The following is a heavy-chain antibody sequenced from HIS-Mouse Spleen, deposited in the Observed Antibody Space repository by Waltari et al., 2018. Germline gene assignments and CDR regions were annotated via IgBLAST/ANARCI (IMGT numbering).Heavy chain of an antibody. Sequence: EVQLVESGGGLVQPGGSLRLSCAASGFTFSSYWMHWVRQAPGKGLVWVSSINSAGISTSYADSVKGRFTISRDNAKNTLYLQMNSLRAEDTAVYYCARDLELDAFDIWGQGTMVTVSS. D-gene: IGHD1-1*01. V-gene: IGHV3-74*01. J-gene: IGHJ3*02. CDR3: ARDLELDAFDI. CDR1: GFTFSSYW. CDR2: INSAGIST.